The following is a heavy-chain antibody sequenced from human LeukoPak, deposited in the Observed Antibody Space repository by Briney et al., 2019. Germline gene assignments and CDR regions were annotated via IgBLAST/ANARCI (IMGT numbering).Heavy chain of an antibody. CDR3: ARLYYGSGSYPYFDY. J-gene: IGHJ4*02. CDR2: INPNSGGT. V-gene: IGHV1-2*02. CDR1: GYTFTGYY. D-gene: IGHD3-10*01. Sequence: ASVKVSCKASGYTFTGYYMHWVRQAPGQGLKWMGWINPNSGGTNYAQKFQGRVTMTRDTSISTAYMELSRLRSDDTAVYYCARLYYGSGSYPYFDYWGQGTLVTVSS.